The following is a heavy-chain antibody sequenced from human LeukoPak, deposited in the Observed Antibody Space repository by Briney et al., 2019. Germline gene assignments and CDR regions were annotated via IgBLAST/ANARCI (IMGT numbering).Heavy chain of an antibody. CDR2: IKQDGSEK. Sequence: PGGSLRLSCAASGFTFSSYWMSWVRQAPGKGLEWVANIKQDGSEKYYVDSVKGRFTISRDNAKISLYLQMNSLRAEDTAVYYCARDPSYGALDYWGQGSLVTVSS. D-gene: IGHD4-17*01. V-gene: IGHV3-7*01. CDR3: ARDPSYGALDY. CDR1: GFTFSSYW. J-gene: IGHJ4*02.